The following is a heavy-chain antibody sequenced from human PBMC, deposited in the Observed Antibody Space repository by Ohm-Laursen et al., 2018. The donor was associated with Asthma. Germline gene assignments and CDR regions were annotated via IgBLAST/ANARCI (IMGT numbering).Heavy chain of an antibody. V-gene: IGHV4-30-4*01. CDR2: IYYSGST. Sequence: SQTLSLTCTVSGGSISSGDYYWSWIRQPPGKGLEWIGYIYYSGSTYYNPSLKSRVTISVDTSKNQFSLKLSSVTAADTAVYYCARGGIAAAGTLWFDPWGQGTLVTVSS. D-gene: IGHD6-13*01. CDR3: ARGGIAAAGTLWFDP. CDR1: GGSISSGDYY. J-gene: IGHJ5*02.